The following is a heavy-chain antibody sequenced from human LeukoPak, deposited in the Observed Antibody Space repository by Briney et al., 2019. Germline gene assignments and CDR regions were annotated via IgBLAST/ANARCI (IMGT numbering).Heavy chain of an antibody. J-gene: IGHJ4*02. V-gene: IGHV4-34*01. Sequence: SETLSLTCAVYGGSFSGHYWTWIRQPPGKGLEWIGESTHSGSTNYNPSLKSRVTISVDTSKNQLSLKLTSVPAADTAVYHCARGRTGAAALDFWGPGTLVTVSS. CDR3: ARGRTGAAALDF. CDR1: GGSFSGHY. CDR2: STHSGST. D-gene: IGHD2-2*01.